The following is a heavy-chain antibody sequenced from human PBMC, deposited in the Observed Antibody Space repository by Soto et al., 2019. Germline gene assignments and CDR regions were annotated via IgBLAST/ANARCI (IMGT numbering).Heavy chain of an antibody. CDR3: ARERSNSRNWFDP. D-gene: IGHD6-13*01. Sequence: ASVKVSCKASGYTFTRYYMHWVRQAPGQGLEWMGWINPNSGGTNYPQKFQGWVTMTSDTPISTAYMELSRLRSDDTAVYYCARERSNSRNWFDPWGQGTLVTLSS. CDR1: GYTFTRYY. J-gene: IGHJ5*02. CDR2: INPNSGGT. V-gene: IGHV1-2*04.